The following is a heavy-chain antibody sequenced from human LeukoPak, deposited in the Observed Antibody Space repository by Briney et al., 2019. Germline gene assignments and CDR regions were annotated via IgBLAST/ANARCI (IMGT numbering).Heavy chain of an antibody. CDR1: GFTFSSYG. V-gene: IGHV3-30*03. D-gene: IGHD5-12*01. J-gene: IGHJ4*02. CDR2: ISYDGSNK. Sequence: HTGGSLRLSCAASGFTFSSYGMHWVRQAPGKGLEGVAVISYDGSNKYYADSVKGRFTISRDNSKNTLYLQMNSLRAEDTAVYYCVLEGGGVATPFDYWGQGTLVTVYS. CDR3: VLEGGGVATPFDY.